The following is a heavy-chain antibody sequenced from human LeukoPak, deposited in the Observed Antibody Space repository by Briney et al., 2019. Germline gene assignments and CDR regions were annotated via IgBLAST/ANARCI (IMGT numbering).Heavy chain of an antibody. CDR1: GGSIDSNS. Sequence: SETLSLTCTVSGGSIDSNSWTWIPQPPGKGLEWIGYIYYSGTTNYNPSLKSRVTMTVDMSKNQFSLKLSSVTAADTAVYYCARRSSSWKNWFDPWGQGTLVTVSS. J-gene: IGHJ5*02. D-gene: IGHD6-13*01. CDR2: IYYSGTT. V-gene: IGHV4-59*01. CDR3: ARRSSSWKNWFDP.